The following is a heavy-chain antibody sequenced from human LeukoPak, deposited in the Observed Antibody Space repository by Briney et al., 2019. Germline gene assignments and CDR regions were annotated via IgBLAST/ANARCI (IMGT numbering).Heavy chain of an antibody. Sequence: PSETLSLTCTVSGGSISSYYWSWIRQPPGKGLEWIGYIYYSGSTNYNPSLKSRVTISVDASKNQFSLKLSSVTAADTAVYYCATLPGSSYSRVDYWGQGTLVTVSS. CDR2: IYYSGST. CDR1: GGSISSYY. J-gene: IGHJ4*02. V-gene: IGHV4-59*08. CDR3: ATLPGSSYSRVDY. D-gene: IGHD1-26*01.